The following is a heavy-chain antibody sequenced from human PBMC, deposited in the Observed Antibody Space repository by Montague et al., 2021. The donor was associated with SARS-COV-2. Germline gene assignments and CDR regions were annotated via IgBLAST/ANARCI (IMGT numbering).Heavy chain of an antibody. V-gene: IGHV3-7*01. J-gene: IGHJ5*02. CDR1: EFTFSRYW. D-gene: IGHD1-26*01. CDR3: SRDSVVGATAEWFDP. Sequence: SLRLSWSASEFTFSRYWMTWVRQAPGKGLEWVASINQDGSDKRYVGSVKGRFTISRDNAMNSLFLQMNSLRVEDTAVYYCSRDSVVGATAEWFDPWGQGTLVTVSS. CDR2: INQDGSDK.